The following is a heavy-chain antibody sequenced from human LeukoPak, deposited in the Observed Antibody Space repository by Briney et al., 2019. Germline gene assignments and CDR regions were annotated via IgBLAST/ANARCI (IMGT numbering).Heavy chain of an antibody. CDR2: IKQDGSEK. Sequence: GGSLRLSCAASGFTFSSYWMSWVRQAPGKGLEWVADIKQDGSEKYYVDSVKGRFTISRDNAKNSLYLQMNSLRAEDTAVYYCASVVVVAVRCDYWGQGTLVTVSS. D-gene: IGHD2-15*01. J-gene: IGHJ4*02. CDR1: GFTFSSYW. V-gene: IGHV3-7*01. CDR3: ASVVVVAVRCDY.